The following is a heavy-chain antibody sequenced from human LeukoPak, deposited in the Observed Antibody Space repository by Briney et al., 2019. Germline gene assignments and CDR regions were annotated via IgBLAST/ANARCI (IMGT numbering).Heavy chain of an antibody. J-gene: IGHJ3*02. CDR3: AKDQWELLRSAFDI. CDR2: ISYDGSDK. Sequence: GGSLRLSCAASGFTFSTYGMHWVRQAPGKGLEWVAVISYDGSDKYYADSVKGRFTISRDNSKNTLYLQMNSLRAEDTAVYYCAKDQWELLRSAFDIWGQGTMVTVSS. V-gene: IGHV3-30*18. D-gene: IGHD1-26*01. CDR1: GFTFSTYG.